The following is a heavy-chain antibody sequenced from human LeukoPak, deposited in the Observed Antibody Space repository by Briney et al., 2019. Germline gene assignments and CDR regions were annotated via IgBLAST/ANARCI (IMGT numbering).Heavy chain of an antibody. V-gene: IGHV4-39*01. CDR2: IYYSGST. J-gene: IGHJ1*01. D-gene: IGHD6-19*01. CDR3: ARRVVEYSSGWYGGLH. Sequence: SEALSLTCAVYGGSFSGYCWGWIRQPPGKGLEWIGSIYYSGSTYYNPSLKSRVTISVDTSKNQFSLKLSSVTAADTAVYYCARRVVEYSSGWYGGLHWGQGTLVTVSS. CDR1: GGSFSGYC.